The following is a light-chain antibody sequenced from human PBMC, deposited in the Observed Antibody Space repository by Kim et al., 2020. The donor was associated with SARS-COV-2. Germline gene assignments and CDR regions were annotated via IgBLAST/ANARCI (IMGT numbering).Light chain of an antibody. CDR2: DVS. CDR1: SSDIGAYDY. CDR3: GSHTSTTSLRV. J-gene: IGLJ2*01. Sequence: QSITISCTGTSSDIGAYDYVSWYQQHPGKAPKLIIYDVSRRPSGVSNRFSGSKSGNRASLSISGLQAEDEADYYCGSHTSTTSLRVFGGGTKLTVL. V-gene: IGLV2-14*04.